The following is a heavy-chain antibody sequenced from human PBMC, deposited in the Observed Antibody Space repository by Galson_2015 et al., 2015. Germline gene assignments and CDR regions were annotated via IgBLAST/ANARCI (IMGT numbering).Heavy chain of an antibody. CDR2: IWYDGSNK. CDR1: GFTFSSYG. Sequence: SLRLSCAASGFTFSSYGMHWVRQAPGKGLEWVAVIWYDGSNKYYADSVKGRFTISRDNSKNTLYLQMNSLRAEDTAVYYCAREVYDFWSGTNGYYYYMDVRAKGTTVTVSS. V-gene: IGHV3-33*01. D-gene: IGHD3-3*01. J-gene: IGHJ6*03. CDR3: AREVYDFWSGTNGYYYYMDV.